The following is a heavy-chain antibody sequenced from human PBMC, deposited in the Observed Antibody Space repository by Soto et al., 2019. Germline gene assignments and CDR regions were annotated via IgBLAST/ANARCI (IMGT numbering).Heavy chain of an antibody. J-gene: IGHJ3*02. CDR3: ARDLSRSGYGTDAFEI. V-gene: IGHV3-30-3*01. Sequence: QVQLVESGGGVVQPGRSLRLSCAASGFTFSSYAMHWVRQAPGKGLEWVAVISYDGSNKYYADSVKGRFTISRDNSKNTRYLQMNSLRAEDTAVYYCARDLSRSGYGTDAFEIWGQGTMVTVSS. CDR1: GFTFSSYA. CDR2: ISYDGSNK. D-gene: IGHD5-12*01.